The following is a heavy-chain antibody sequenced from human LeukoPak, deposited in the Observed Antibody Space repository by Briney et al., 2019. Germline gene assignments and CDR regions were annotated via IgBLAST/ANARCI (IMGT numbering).Heavy chain of an antibody. CDR1: GGTFSSYA. CDR2: IIPIFGTA. Sequence: SVKVSCKASGGTFSSYAISWVRQAPGQGLEWMGRIIPIFGTANCAQKSQGRVTITTDESTSTAYMELSSLRSEDTAVYYCARAHDYGGNDLDYWGQGTLVTVSS. J-gene: IGHJ4*02. V-gene: IGHV1-69*05. CDR3: ARAHDYGGNDLDY. D-gene: IGHD4-23*01.